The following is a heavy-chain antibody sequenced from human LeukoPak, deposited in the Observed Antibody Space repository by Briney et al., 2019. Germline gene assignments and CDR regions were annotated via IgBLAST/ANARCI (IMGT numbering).Heavy chain of an antibody. D-gene: IGHD3-10*01. Sequence: ASVKVSCKASVYTFTSYGISWVRQAPGQGLEWMGWISDYNDNTNYAQKLQGRVTMTTDTSTSTAYMGLRSLRSDDTAVYYCARDLVVRGLRPNWFDPWGQGTLVTVSS. CDR3: ARDLVVRGLRPNWFDP. J-gene: IGHJ5*02. CDR2: ISDYNDNT. V-gene: IGHV1-18*01. CDR1: VYTFTSYG.